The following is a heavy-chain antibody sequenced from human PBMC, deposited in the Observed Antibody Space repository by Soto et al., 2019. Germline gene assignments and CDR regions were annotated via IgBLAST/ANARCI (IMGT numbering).Heavy chain of an antibody. CDR1: GFTFGTYG. Sequence: EVLLLESGGGLVQPGGSLRLSCAASGFTFGTYGTTWVRQAPGRGLEWVSGIDANSGKIFYRDSVRGRFIISRDNSKSTLYLQMNSLRDDDTAIYYCTKWDGYADVWSQGTTVIVSS. CDR3: TKWDGYADV. D-gene: IGHD2-15*01. CDR2: IDANSGKI. V-gene: IGHV3-23*05. J-gene: IGHJ6*02.